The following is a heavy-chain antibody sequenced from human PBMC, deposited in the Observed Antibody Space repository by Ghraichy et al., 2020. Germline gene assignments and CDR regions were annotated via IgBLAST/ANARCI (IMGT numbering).Heavy chain of an antibody. Sequence: GSLRLSCAASGFTFSSYAMSWVRQAPGKGLEWVSAISGSGGSTYYADSVKGRFTISRDNSKNTLYLQMNSLRAEDTAVYYCAKDLGDILTGYYSPFDYWGQETLVTVSP. V-gene: IGHV3-23*01. CDR3: AKDLGDILTGYYSPFDY. D-gene: IGHD3-9*01. J-gene: IGHJ4*02. CDR2: ISGSGGST. CDR1: GFTFSSYA.